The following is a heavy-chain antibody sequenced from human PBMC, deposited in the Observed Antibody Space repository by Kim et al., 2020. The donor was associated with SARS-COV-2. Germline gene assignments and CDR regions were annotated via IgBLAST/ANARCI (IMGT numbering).Heavy chain of an antibody. J-gene: IGHJ6*02. CDR3: AKDMLAGPPYYYYYGMDV. Sequence: GGSLRLSCAASGFTFDDYTMHWVRQAPGKGLEWVSLISWDGGSTYYADSVKGRFTISRDNSKNSLYLQMNSLRTEDTALYYCAKDMLAGPPYYYYYGMDVWGQGTTVTVSS. D-gene: IGHD6-19*01. CDR1: GFTFDDYT. CDR2: ISWDGGST. V-gene: IGHV3-43*01.